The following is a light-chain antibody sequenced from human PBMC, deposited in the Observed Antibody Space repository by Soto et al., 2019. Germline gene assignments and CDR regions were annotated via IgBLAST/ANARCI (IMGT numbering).Light chain of an antibody. J-gene: IGKJ1*01. CDR1: QSISSS. Sequence: EIVMTHSPATLSVSPGERATLSCRASQSISSSLAWYQQKPGQAPRLLIYGASTRATGLPARFSGSGSGTEFTLTISSLQSEDFAVYYCQQYNNWPPTFGQGTKVEIK. V-gene: IGKV3-15*01. CDR2: GAS. CDR3: QQYNNWPPT.